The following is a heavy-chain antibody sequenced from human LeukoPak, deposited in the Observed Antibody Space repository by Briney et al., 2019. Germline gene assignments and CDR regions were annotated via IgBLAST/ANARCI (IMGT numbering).Heavy chain of an antibody. V-gene: IGHV3-33*01. CDR2: IWYDGSNK. CDR3: ARDFGGNSHDAFDI. D-gene: IGHD4-23*01. Sequence: GGSLRLSCAASGFTFSSYGMHWVRQAPGKGLEWVAVIWYDGSNKYYADSVKSRFTISRDNSKNTLYLQMNSLRAEDTAVYYCARDFGGNSHDAFDIWGQGTMVTVSS. CDR1: GFTFSSYG. J-gene: IGHJ3*02.